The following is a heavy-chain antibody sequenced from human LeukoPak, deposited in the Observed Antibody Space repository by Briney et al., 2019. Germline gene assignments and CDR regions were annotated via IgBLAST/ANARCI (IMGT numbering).Heavy chain of an antibody. CDR1: GGSINTYY. CDR3: ARSSVSGTYSGSY. V-gene: IGHV4-59*08. Sequence: SETLSLTCTVSGGSINTYYWSWIRQPPGKGLEWIGYIYYGGSTYSNPSLKGRVTISADTSKNQFSLKLTSVTAADTAVYYCARSSVSGTYSGSYWGQGILVTVSS. J-gene: IGHJ4*02. CDR2: IYYGGST. D-gene: IGHD3-10*01.